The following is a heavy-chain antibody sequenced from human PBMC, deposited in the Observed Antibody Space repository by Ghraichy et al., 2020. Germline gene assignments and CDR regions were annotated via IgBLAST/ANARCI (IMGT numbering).Heavy chain of an antibody. CDR2: IIPLFGTA. J-gene: IGHJ3*02. D-gene: IGHD5-24*01. Sequence: SVKVSCKASGGTFSSYGINWVRQAPGQGLEWMGGIIPLFGTASYAQKFQGRVTITADESTSTAYMELSSLRSEDTAVYYCARANHRMNNVEMAADAFDIWGQGTMVTVSS. CDR3: ARANHRMNNVEMAADAFDI. V-gene: IGHV1-69*13. CDR1: GGTFSSYG.